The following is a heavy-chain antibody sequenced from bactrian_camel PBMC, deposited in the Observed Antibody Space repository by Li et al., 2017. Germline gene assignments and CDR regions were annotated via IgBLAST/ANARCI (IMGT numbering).Heavy chain of an antibody. CDR2: IDSDGKI. CDR3: AVDPYGTGCWFRF. V-gene: IGHV3S57*01. Sequence: HVQLVESGGGSVQAGGSLRLSCSASIYTDNYNLGWFRQAPGKEREGVAAIDSDGKITYTDSVKGRCTISQDNAKTTLSLRMEALKPDDTAMYYCAVDPYGTGCWFRFWGQGTQVTVS. CDR1: IYTDNYN. J-gene: IGHJ4*01. D-gene: IGHD1*01.